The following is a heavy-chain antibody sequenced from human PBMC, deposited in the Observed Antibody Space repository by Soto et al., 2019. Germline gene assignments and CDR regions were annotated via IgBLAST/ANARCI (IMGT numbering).Heavy chain of an antibody. Sequence: GGSLRLSCAASGFTVSSNYMSWVRQAPGKGLEWVSVIYSGGSTYYADSVKGRFTISRDNSKNTLYLQMNSLRAEDTAVYYCARDIGYSSGWSKDYYYYGMDVWGQGTTVTVSS. J-gene: IGHJ6*02. CDR1: GFTVSSNY. D-gene: IGHD6-19*01. CDR3: ARDIGYSSGWSKDYYYYGMDV. V-gene: IGHV3-66*01. CDR2: IYSGGST.